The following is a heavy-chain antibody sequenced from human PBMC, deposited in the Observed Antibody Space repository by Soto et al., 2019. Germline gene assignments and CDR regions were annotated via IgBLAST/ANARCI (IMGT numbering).Heavy chain of an antibody. CDR3: ARVLTDSNGWYNCDY. CDR1: GDTFTSYH. V-gene: IGHV1-46*01. J-gene: IGHJ4*02. D-gene: IGHD6-19*01. Sequence: GASVKVSCKTSGDTFTSYHRHWVRQAPGEGLEWMGSINPSGGSTRYAQKFESRVTMTSDTSTSTVYMELGSLRSEDTAVYYCARVLTDSNGWYNCDYWGQGALVTVSS. CDR2: INPSGGST.